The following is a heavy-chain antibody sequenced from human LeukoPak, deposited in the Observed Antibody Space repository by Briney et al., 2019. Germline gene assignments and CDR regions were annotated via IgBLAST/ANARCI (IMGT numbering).Heavy chain of an antibody. V-gene: IGHV3-30*18. Sequence: PGGSLRLSCAASGFTFSSYGMQWVRQAPGKGLEWVAVISYEGSNKYYAGSVKGRCTSSRDNSKHTVYLQMSSLRAEDKAVYYCAKDLTAGGWFGYYFDYWGQGTLVAVSS. CDR3: AKDLTAGGWFGYYFDY. D-gene: IGHD3-10*01. CDR1: GFTFSSYG. CDR2: ISYEGSNK. J-gene: IGHJ4*02.